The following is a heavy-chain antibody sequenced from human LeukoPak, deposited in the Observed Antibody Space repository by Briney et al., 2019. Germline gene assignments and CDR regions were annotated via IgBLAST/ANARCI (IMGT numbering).Heavy chain of an antibody. V-gene: IGHV3-30*04. Sequence: GRSLRLSCAASGFTFSTYAMHWVRQAPGKGLEWVAFTRYDGSNKYYADSVKGRFTISRDNSRNTLYLQMNSLRAEDTAVYYCAKSRRAVADDYFDYWGQGTLVTVSS. D-gene: IGHD6-19*01. J-gene: IGHJ4*02. CDR3: AKSRRAVADDYFDY. CDR1: GFTFSTYA. CDR2: TRYDGSNK.